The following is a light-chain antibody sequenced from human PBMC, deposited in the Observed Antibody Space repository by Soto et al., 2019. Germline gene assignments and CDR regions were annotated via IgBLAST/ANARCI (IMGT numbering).Light chain of an antibody. CDR2: DTS. J-gene: IGKJ4*01. CDR1: QGIGDT. Sequence: MGQSRSAVCVEPGEEATLSGRASQGIGDTLAWYQHKPGQTPRLLIYDTSTRATGVPTRFSGSRSGAEFTLTLNSLQSEDFAVYYCQPYNNWPLTFGGAIKVDIK. V-gene: IGKV3-15*01. CDR3: QPYNNWPLT.